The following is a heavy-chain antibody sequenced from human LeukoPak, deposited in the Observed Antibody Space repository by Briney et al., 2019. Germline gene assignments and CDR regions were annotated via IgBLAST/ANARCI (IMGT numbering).Heavy chain of an antibody. CDR3: ARDFRAAMVSDWFDP. D-gene: IGHD5-18*01. CDR2: ISAYNGNT. Sequence: ASVKVSCKASGYTFTSYGISWVRQAPGQGLEWMGWISAYNGNTNYAQKLQGRVTMTTDTSTNTAYMELSRLRSDDTAVYYCARDFRAAMVSDWFDPWGQGTLVTVSS. J-gene: IGHJ5*02. V-gene: IGHV1-18*01. CDR1: GYTFTSYG.